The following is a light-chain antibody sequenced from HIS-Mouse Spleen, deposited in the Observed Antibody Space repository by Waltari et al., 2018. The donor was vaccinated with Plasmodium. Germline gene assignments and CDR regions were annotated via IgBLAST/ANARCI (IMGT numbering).Light chain of an antibody. CDR1: RRAVGSYNL. CDR2: EGS. J-gene: IGLJ2*01. V-gene: IGLV2-23*01. Sequence: QSALTPPASVSGSPGQSITISCTGTRRAVGSYNLVSWYQQHPGKAPKLMIYEGSKRPSGVSNRFSGSKSGNTASLTISGLQAEDEADYYCCSYAGSSTLVFGGGTKLTVL. CDR3: CSYAGSSTLV.